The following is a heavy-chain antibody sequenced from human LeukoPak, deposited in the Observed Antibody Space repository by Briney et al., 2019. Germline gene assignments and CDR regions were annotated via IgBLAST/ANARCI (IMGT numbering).Heavy chain of an antibody. Sequence: GGSLRLSCAASGFTLSSYGMHWVRQAPGKGLEWVALIPYDGSNKYYVDSVKGRFTISRDNSKNTLYLQMNSLGAEDTAVYYCAKGYGSGSYYKIDYWGQGTLVTVSS. CDR1: GFTLSSYG. V-gene: IGHV3-30*18. CDR2: IPYDGSNK. J-gene: IGHJ4*02. CDR3: AKGYGSGSYYKIDY. D-gene: IGHD3-10*01.